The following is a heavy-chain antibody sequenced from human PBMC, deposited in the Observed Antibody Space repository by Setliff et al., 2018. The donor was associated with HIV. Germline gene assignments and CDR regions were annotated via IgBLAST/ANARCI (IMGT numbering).Heavy chain of an antibody. CDR1: GYTFTTYS. Sequence: GASVKVSCKASGYTFTTYSLHWVRQAPGQSLEWMGWINVGNGDKKYSQELQGRITITRDTSANTAYMELSSLRSDDTAIYFCARGALLAVFDFDHWGHGTLFTVSS. D-gene: IGHD3-10*01. CDR2: INVGNGDK. J-gene: IGHJ4*01. CDR3: ARGALLAVFDFDH. V-gene: IGHV1-3*01.